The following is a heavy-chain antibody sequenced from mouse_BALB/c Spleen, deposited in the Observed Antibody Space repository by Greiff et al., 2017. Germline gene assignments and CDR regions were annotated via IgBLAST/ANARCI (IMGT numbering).Heavy chain of an antibody. Sequence: EVMLVESGGGLVKPGGSLKLSCAASGFTFSSYAMSWVRQTPEKRLEWVASISSGGSTYYPDRVKGRFTISRDNARNILYLQMSSLGSADTAMYYCEREGTYYYFDYWGQGTTLTVSS. J-gene: IGHJ2*01. CDR2: ISSGGST. V-gene: IGHV5-6-5*01. CDR3: EREGTYYYFDY. CDR1: GFTFSSYA. D-gene: IGHD2-10*01.